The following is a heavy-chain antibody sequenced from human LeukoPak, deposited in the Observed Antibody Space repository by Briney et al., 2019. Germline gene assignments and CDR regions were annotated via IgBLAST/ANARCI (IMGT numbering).Heavy chain of an antibody. CDR2: IRYDGSNK. D-gene: IGHD3-3*01. V-gene: IGHV3-30*02. CDR3: AKETLQYYDFWSGYSPFDY. CDR1: VFTFSSYG. Sequence: GGSLRLSCAASVFTFSSYGMHWVRQAPGKGLEWVAFIRYDGSNKYYADSVKGRFTISRDNSKNTLYLQMNSLRAEDTAVYYCAKETLQYYDFWSGYSPFDYWGQGTLVTVSS. J-gene: IGHJ4*02.